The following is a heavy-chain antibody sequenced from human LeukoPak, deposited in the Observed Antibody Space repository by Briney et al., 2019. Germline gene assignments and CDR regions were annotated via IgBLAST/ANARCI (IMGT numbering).Heavy chain of an antibody. D-gene: IGHD5-18*01. J-gene: IGHJ4*02. V-gene: IGHV3-48*01. CDR1: GFTFSSYS. CDR3: GRNRGYTYGPLDY. Sequence: GGSLRLSCAASGFTFSSYSMNWDRQAPGKGLEWVSYISSSSGTIYYADSVKGRFTISRDNAKNSLYLQMNSLRAEDTAVFYCGRNRGYTYGPLDYWGQGTLVTVSS. CDR2: ISSSSGTI.